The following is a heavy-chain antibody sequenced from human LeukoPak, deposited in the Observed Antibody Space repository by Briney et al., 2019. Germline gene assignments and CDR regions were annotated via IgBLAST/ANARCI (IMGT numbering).Heavy chain of an antibody. CDR2: IYYSGST. CDR1: GGSFSGYY. CDR3: ARAVTGYYSYYYMDV. Sequence: PSETLSLTCAVYGGSFSGYYWSWIRQPPGKGLEWIGYIYYSGSTNYNPSLKSRVTISVDTSKNQFSLKLSSVTAADTAVYYCARAVTGYYSYYYMDVWGKGTTVTVSS. D-gene: IGHD2-21*02. J-gene: IGHJ6*03. V-gene: IGHV4-59*01.